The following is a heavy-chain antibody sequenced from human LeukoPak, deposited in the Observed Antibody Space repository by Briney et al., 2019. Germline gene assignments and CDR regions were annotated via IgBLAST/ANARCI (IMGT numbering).Heavy chain of an antibody. CDR2: INQEGSQK. CDR3: ERDSLGIAARSHCFDY. J-gene: IGHJ4*02. CDR1: GFTFSSYW. D-gene: IGHD6-6*01. Sequence: GGSLRLSCAASGFTFSSYWMSWVRRAPGKGLEWVANINQEGSQKYYVDSVKGRFTISRDNAKTSLYLQMNSLRVEDTAVYYCERDSLGIAARSHCFDYWGQGTLVTVSS. V-gene: IGHV3-7*01.